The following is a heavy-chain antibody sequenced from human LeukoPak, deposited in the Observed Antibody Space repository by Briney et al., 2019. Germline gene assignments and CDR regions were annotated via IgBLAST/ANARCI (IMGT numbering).Heavy chain of an antibody. CDR2: IYHSGST. CDR3: ARVDVLRFLEWSNRGYFQH. CDR1: GYSISSGYY. D-gene: IGHD3-3*01. Sequence: SETLSLTCTVSGYSISSGYYWGWIRQPPGKGLEWIGSIYHSGSTYYNPSLKSRVTISVDTSKNQFSLKLSSVTAADTAVYYCARVDVLRFLEWSNRGYFQHWGQGTLVTVSS. J-gene: IGHJ1*01. V-gene: IGHV4-38-2*02.